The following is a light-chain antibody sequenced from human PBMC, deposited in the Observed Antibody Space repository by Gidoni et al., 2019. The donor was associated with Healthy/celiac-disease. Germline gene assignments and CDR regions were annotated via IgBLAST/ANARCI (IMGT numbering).Light chain of an antibody. CDR3: QQYNNWPPLT. V-gene: IGKV3-15*01. Sequence: EIVMTQSPATLSVAPGERATLSSRASQSVSSNLAWYQQKPGQAPRLLIYGASTRSTGIPARFIGSGSGTEFTLTMSSLQSEDFAVYYCQQYNNWPPLTFGGGTKVEIK. CDR1: QSVSSN. J-gene: IGKJ4*01. CDR2: GAS.